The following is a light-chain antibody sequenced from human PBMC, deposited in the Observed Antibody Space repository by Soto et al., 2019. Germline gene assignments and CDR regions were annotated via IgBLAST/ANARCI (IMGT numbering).Light chain of an antibody. J-gene: IGLJ2*01. V-gene: IGLV2-14*03. CDR1: MRDIGAYNL. CDR2: EIR. CDR3: SYFTPKSNLI. Sequence: QSALTQPASVSGSPGQSITISCAGTMRDIGAYNLVSWYQQHPGQAPRLIFYEIRHRPSGIPLRFSDSKSGNTASLTISGLKDEDEDHYYCSYFTPKSNLIFGGGTKVTVL.